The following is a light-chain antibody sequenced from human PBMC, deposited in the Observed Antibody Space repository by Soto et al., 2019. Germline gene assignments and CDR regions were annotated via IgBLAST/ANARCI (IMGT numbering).Light chain of an antibody. CDR2: GAS. CDR3: QQYGSSPWT. V-gene: IGKV3-20*01. CDR1: QTIRSNY. Sequence: ETVLTQSPGTLSLSPGERATLSCRASQTIRSNYLAWYRQTPGQAPRLLIYGASNRATGIADRFSGSGSGTDFTLIISRLEPEDFAPYYCQQYGSSPWTFGQGTKVEFK. J-gene: IGKJ1*01.